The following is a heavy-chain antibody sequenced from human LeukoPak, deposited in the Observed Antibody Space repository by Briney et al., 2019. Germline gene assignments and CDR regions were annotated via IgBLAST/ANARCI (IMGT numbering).Heavy chain of an antibody. D-gene: IGHD3-10*01. CDR3: ARSLLWFGENYYYMDV. CDR1: GYTFTGYY. J-gene: IGHJ6*03. Sequence: ASVKVSCKASGYTFTGYYMHWVRQAPGQGLEWMGWINPNSGGTNYAQKFQGRVTMTRDTSISTAYMELSRLRSDDTAVYYCARSLLWFGENYYYMDVWGKGTTVTVSS. CDR2: INPNSGGT. V-gene: IGHV1-2*02.